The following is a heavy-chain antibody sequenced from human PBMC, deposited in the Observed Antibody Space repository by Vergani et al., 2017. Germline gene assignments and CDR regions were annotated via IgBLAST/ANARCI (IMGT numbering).Heavy chain of an antibody. V-gene: IGHV4-39*02. CDR1: GGSISSGDYY. Sequence: QVQLQESGPGLVKPPGTLSLTCTVSGGSISSGDYYWSWIRQPPGKGLEWIGSISSSGSPYYNPTLKSRLAFSVDTSKNLFSLRLKSVTATDTGMYYCARPVGPSAIADGYHVWGQGTMVTVS. CDR2: ISSSGSP. CDR3: ARPVGPSAIADGYHV. D-gene: IGHD3-10*01. J-gene: IGHJ3*01.